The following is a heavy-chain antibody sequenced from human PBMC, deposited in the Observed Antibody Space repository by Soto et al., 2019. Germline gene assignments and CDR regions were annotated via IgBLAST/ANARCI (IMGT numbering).Heavy chain of an antibody. CDR2: ILYDGINK. D-gene: IGHD3-3*01. V-gene: IGHV3-30-3*01. J-gene: IGHJ4*02. CDR1: GFTFSSYS. CDR3: ARGEATGVRFFRLDY. Sequence: GGSLRLSCAASGFTFSSYSIHWVRQAPCKGLEWVAVILYDGINKYYADSVKGRFTTSRDNSKKTLYLQMNSLRAEDTAVYYCARGEATGVRFFRLDYWGQGTLVAVSS.